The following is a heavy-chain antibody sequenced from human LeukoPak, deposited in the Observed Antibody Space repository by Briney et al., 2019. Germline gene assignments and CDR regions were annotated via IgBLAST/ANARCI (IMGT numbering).Heavy chain of an antibody. V-gene: IGHV1-69*13. J-gene: IGHJ4*02. CDR2: IIPIFGTA. CDR1: GGTFSSYA. Sequence: SVNVSCKASGGTFSSYAISWVRQAPGQGLEWMGGIIPIFGTANYAQKFQGRVTITADESTSTAYMELSSLRSEDTAVYYCARVKTHTEQWLVGYYFDYWGQGTLVTVSS. D-gene: IGHD6-19*01. CDR3: ARVKTHTEQWLVGYYFDY.